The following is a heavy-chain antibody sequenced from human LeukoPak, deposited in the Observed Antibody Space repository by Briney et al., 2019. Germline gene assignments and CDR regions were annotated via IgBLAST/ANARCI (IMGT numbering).Heavy chain of an antibody. D-gene: IGHD6-19*01. CDR1: GFTFSSYA. V-gene: IGHV3-30-3*01. CDR3: ARGTPSSSGWLYYGMDV. Sequence: PGRSLRLSCAASGFTFSSYAMHWVRQAPGKGLEWVAVISYDGSNKYYADSVEGRFTISRDNSKNTLYLQMNSLRAEDTAVYYCARGTPSSSGWLYYGMDVWGQGTTVTVSS. CDR2: ISYDGSNK. J-gene: IGHJ6*02.